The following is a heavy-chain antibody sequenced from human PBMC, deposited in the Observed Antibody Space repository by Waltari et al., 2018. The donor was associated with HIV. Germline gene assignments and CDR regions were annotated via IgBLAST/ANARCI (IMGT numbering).Heavy chain of an antibody. Sequence: QVQLVESGGGVVQPGRSLRLSCAASGFTFKNFAMNWVRQAPGKGLEWVGNIYYDGSKKFYGDSVRGRFTISRDNSKQILYLQMNSLRVEDTALYYCARDYNYAPDYWGQGTLVVVS. D-gene: IGHD5-18*01. CDR1: GFTFKNFA. CDR3: ARDYNYAPDY. CDR2: IYYDGSKK. J-gene: IGHJ4*02. V-gene: IGHV3-33*01.